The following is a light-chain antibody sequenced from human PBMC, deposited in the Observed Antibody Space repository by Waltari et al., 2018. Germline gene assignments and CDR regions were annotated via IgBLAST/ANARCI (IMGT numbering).Light chain of an antibody. CDR3: MQALQTPYT. J-gene: IGKJ2*01. Sequence: DIVMTQSPLSLPVTPGEPASISCRSSQSLLNSHGYNYLDWYLQKPGQSPQLLFYVGYKSASGVPDRFSGSGSGTDFTLKISRVEAEDVGVYYCMQALQTPYTFGQGTKLEI. CDR1: QSLLNSHGYNY. CDR2: VGY. V-gene: IGKV2-28*01.